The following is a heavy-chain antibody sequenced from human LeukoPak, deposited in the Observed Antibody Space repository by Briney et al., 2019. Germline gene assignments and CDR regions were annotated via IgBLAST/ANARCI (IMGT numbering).Heavy chain of an antibody. D-gene: IGHD3-10*01. CDR2: IIPIFGTA. J-gene: IGHJ6*02. CDR1: GYTFTSYA. Sequence: GASVRVSCKASGYTFTSYAISWVRQAPGQGLEWMGGIIPIFGTANYAQKFQGRVTITADESTSTAYMELSSLRSEDTAVYYCARERLTMVRGVSYYYYGMDVWGQGTTVTVSS. CDR3: ARERLTMVRGVSYYYYGMDV. V-gene: IGHV1-69*13.